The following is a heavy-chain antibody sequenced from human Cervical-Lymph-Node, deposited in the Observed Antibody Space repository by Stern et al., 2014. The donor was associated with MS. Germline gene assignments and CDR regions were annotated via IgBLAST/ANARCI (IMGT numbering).Heavy chain of an antibody. D-gene: IGHD3-10*01. Sequence: VQLLESGAEVKKPGSSVRVSCKASGGSFKSYAFNWLRQAPGQGLEWMGDIVPMFATAHYAQKFQGRVTVTADEATNTVYMELSFLTSEDTAVYYCARERSIHYPAFAPWGQGTLVTVSS. CDR3: ARERSIHYPAFAP. J-gene: IGHJ5*02. CDR2: IVPMFATA. CDR1: GGSFKSYA. V-gene: IGHV1-69*01.